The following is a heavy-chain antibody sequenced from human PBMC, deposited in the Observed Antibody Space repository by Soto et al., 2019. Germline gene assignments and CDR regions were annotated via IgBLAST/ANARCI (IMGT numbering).Heavy chain of an antibody. J-gene: IGHJ3*01. D-gene: IGHD2-2*02. CDR2: IHYSGAT. CDR1: GGYLSSGSSY. CDR3: ASHLINTPPYHVFNL. V-gene: IGHV4-39*01. Sequence: SETLSLTCTVSGGYLSSGSSYWGWIRQPPGKGLEWIGSIHYSGATYNNPSLESRAAIFVDTSKNRFSLKLSSVSAADTAVYYCASHLINTPPYHVFNLWRQGTMVPSSS.